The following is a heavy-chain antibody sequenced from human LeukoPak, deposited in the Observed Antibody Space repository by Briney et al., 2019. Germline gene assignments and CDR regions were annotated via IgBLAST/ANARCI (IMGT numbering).Heavy chain of an antibody. V-gene: IGHV1-69*06. CDR2: IIPIFGTA. Sequence: GASVKVSCKASGYTFTSYDINWVRRAPGQGLEWMGGIIPIFGTANYAQKFQGRVTITADKSTSTAYMELSSLRSEDTAVYYCARGEDVDSGFLFDYWGQGTLVTVSS. J-gene: IGHJ4*02. CDR1: GYTFTSYD. D-gene: IGHD3-22*01. CDR3: ARGEDVDSGFLFDY.